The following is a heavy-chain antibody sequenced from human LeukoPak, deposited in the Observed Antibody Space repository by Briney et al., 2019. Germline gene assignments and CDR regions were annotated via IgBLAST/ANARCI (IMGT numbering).Heavy chain of an antibody. J-gene: IGHJ5*02. Sequence: ASVKVSCKASGYTFTSYYMHWVRQAPGQGLEWMGIINPSGGSTSYAQKFQGRVTMTRDTSISTAYMELSRLRSDDTAVYYCARDSPYYYDSSGYYAPYNWFDPWGQGTLVTVSS. CDR2: INPSGGST. CDR1: GYTFTSYY. CDR3: ARDSPYYYDSSGYYAPYNWFDP. V-gene: IGHV1-46*01. D-gene: IGHD3-22*01.